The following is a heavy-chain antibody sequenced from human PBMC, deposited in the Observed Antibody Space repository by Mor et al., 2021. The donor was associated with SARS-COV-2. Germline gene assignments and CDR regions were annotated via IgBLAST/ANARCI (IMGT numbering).Heavy chain of an antibody. CDR2: ISSSSYI. D-gene: IGHD6-13*01. Sequence: NWVRQAPGKGLEWVSSISSSSYIYYADSVKGRFTISRDNAKNSLYLQMNSLRAEDTAVYYCARGEQQLTGGGQGTLVTVSS. V-gene: IGHV3-21*01. J-gene: IGHJ4*02. CDR3: ARGEQQLTG.